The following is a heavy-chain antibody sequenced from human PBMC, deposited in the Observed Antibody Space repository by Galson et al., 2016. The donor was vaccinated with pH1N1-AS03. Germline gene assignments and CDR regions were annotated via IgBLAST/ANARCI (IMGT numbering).Heavy chain of an antibody. D-gene: IGHD6-13*01. Sequence: LRLSCAAAGFTFSSYAMYWVRQAPGKGLEYVSVISGNGVSTYYANSVKGRFTISRDNSKNTLYLQMGGLRAEDMAVYYCARGPVSYSNYWFPPPDYWGQGTLVTVSS. CDR1: GFTFSSYA. CDR2: ISGNGVST. V-gene: IGHV3-64*01. J-gene: IGHJ4*02. CDR3: ARGPVSYSNYWFPPPDY.